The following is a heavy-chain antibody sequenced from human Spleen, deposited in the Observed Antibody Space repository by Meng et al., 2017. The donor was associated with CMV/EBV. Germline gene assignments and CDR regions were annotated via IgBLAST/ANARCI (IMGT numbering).Heavy chain of an antibody. CDR1: GGPISSSSYY. D-gene: IGHD6-6*01. V-gene: IGHV4-39*07. J-gene: IGHJ4*02. CDR3: AYYSSSGFEIDY. Sequence: SETLSLTCTVSGGPISSSSYYWGWIRQPPGKGLEWIGSIYYSGSTYYNPSLKRRVTISVDTSKNQFSLKLSSVTAADTAVYYCAYYSSSGFEIDYWGQGTLVTVSS. CDR2: IYYSGST.